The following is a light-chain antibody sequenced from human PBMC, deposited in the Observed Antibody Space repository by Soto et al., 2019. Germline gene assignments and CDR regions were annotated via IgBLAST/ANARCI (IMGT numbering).Light chain of an antibody. CDR3: QKYNSPRCT. V-gene: IGKV1-27*01. J-gene: IGKJ1*01. CDR1: QGISNY. Sequence: IHITQSPSSLSASVGDRVIIACRASQGISNYLAWYQQKPGKVPNLLIYAASTLQSGVPSRFSGSESGTDFTLTISSLQPEDVATYYCQKYNSPRCTFGQGTKVDIK. CDR2: AAS.